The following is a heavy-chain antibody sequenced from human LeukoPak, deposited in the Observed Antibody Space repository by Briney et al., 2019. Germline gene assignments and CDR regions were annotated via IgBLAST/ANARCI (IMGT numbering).Heavy chain of an antibody. J-gene: IGHJ5*02. Sequence: SETLSLTCAVYGGSFSGYYWSWIRQPPGKGLEWVGEINHSGSTNYNPSLKSRVTISVDTSKNQFSLKLSSVTAADTAVYYCARGYSSGWYAGWFDPWGQGTPVTVSS. CDR1: GGSFSGYY. D-gene: IGHD6-19*01. V-gene: IGHV4-34*01. CDR2: INHSGST. CDR3: ARGYSSGWYAGWFDP.